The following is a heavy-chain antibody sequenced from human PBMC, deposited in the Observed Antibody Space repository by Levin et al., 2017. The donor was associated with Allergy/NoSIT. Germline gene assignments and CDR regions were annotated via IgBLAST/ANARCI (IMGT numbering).Heavy chain of an antibody. CDR3: ARPLASGWFHNTYYFDY. Sequence: GESLKISCKASGYTFTGYYMHWVRQAPGQGLEWMGWINPNSGGTNYAQKFQGRVTMTRDTSISTAYMELSRLRSDDTAVYYCARPLASGWFHNTYYFDYWGQGTLVTVSS. CDR1: GYTFTGYY. J-gene: IGHJ4*02. V-gene: IGHV1-2*02. CDR2: INPNSGGT. D-gene: IGHD6-19*01.